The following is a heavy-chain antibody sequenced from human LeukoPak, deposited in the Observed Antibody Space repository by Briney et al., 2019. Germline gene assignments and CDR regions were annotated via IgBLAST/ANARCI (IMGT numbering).Heavy chain of an antibody. Sequence: QSGGSLRLSCAASGFSFSKYAMTWVRQAPGKGLEWVSSISGSGEITYYADSVKGRFTISRDNSKNTLSLQMNSLRAEDTAVYYCAKESDYYGSGSHTLFDYWGQGTLVTVSS. CDR1: GFSFSKYA. CDR2: ISGSGEIT. D-gene: IGHD3-10*01. V-gene: IGHV3-23*01. J-gene: IGHJ4*02. CDR3: AKESDYYGSGSHTLFDY.